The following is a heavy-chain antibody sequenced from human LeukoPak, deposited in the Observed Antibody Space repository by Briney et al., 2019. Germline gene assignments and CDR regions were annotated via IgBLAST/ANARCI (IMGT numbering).Heavy chain of an antibody. Sequence: SETLSLTCAVYGGSFSGYYWSWIRQPPGKGLEWIGEINHSGSTNYNPSLKSRVTISVDTSKNQFSLKLSSVTAADTAVYYCARQLLWFTEGRFTDYWGQGTLVTVSS. D-gene: IGHD3-10*01. CDR2: INHSGST. CDR1: GGSFSGYY. CDR3: ARQLLWFTEGRFTDY. V-gene: IGHV4-34*01. J-gene: IGHJ4*02.